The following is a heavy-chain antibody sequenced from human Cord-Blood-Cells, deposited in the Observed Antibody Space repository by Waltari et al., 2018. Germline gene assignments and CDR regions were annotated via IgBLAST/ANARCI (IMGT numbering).Heavy chain of an antibody. CDR1: GFTFISYE. CDR2: ISSSGSTI. CDR3: ARDYSSSWYPYYFDY. J-gene: IGHJ4*02. V-gene: IGHV3-48*03. D-gene: IGHD6-13*01. Sequence: VQIVGSGGGLVKLGGSLRLRCAASGFTFISYEMYWVREDPGKGLEWVSYISSSGSTIYYADSVKGRFTISRDNAKNSLYLQMNSLRAEDTAVYYCARDYSSSWYPYYFDYWGQGTLVTVSS.